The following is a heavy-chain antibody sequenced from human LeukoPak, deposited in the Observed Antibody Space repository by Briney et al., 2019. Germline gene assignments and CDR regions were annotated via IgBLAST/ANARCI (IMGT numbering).Heavy chain of an antibody. D-gene: IGHD5-12*01. CDR1: GFPFKSYV. CDR3: AKVKYSDYNMNFDY. V-gene: IGHV3-23*01. Sequence: PGGSLRLSCSASGFPFKSYVMSWVRQAPGKGLEWVSAITGSGGTTYYADSMKGRFTISRDNSKNTLYLQMNSLRDDDTAVYYCAKVKYSDYNMNFDYWGQGTLVTVSS. J-gene: IGHJ4*02. CDR2: ITGSGGTT.